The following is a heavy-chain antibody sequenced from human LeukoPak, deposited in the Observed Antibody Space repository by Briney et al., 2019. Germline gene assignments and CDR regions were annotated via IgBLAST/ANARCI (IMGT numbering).Heavy chain of an antibody. Sequence: ASVKVSCKASGYTFTSYAMNWVRQAAGQGLEWMGWINTNTGNPTYAQGFTGRFVFSLDTSVSTAYLQISSLKAGDTAVHYCARGPYYDFWSGYSNHYFDYWGQGTLVTVSS. CDR3: ARGPYYDFWSGYSNHYFDY. CDR2: INTNTGNP. J-gene: IGHJ4*02. V-gene: IGHV7-4-1*02. D-gene: IGHD3-3*01. CDR1: GYTFTSYA.